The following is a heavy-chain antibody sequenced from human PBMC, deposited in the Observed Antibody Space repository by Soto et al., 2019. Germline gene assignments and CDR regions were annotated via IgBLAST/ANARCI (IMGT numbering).Heavy chain of an antibody. CDR1: GFTVSNNY. V-gene: IGHV3-66*01. CDR3: VRDRDLYRDMFHADL. J-gene: IGHJ4*01. CDR2: IYSGGNT. D-gene: IGHD3-10*02. Sequence: GGSLRLSCAASGFTVSNNYMSWVRQAPGKGLEWVAVIYSGGNTYYADSVRGRFTISTDNAGNSVFLQMRSLRDEDTAVYFCVRDRDLYRDMFHADLWSQGTLVTVSS.